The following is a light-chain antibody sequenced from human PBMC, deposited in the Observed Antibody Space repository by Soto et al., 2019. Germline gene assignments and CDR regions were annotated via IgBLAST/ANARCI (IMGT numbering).Light chain of an antibody. CDR1: SGYSNYK. CDR2: AGTGGIVG. V-gene: IGLV9-49*01. Sequence: QPVLTQPPSASASLGASVTLTCTLSSGYSNYKVDWYQQRPGKGPRFVMRAGTGGIVGSKGDGIPDRFSVLGSGLNRYLTIKNIQEEDESDYHCGADHGSGSNFVVFGGGTKLTVL. CDR3: GADHGSGSNFVV. J-gene: IGLJ2*01.